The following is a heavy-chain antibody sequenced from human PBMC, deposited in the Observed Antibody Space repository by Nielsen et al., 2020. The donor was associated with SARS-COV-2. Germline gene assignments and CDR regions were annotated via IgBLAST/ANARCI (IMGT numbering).Heavy chain of an antibody. CDR3: ATFYDSSGHLPS. J-gene: IGHJ5*02. V-gene: IGHV1-24*01. Sequence: ASVKVSCKVPGDTLTQLSMHWVRQAPGKGLEWMGEFDPQDGETTYAQKFQGRITMTEDPSIDTAYMELSSLRADDTAVYYCATFYDSSGHLPSWGQGSLVTVSS. CDR1: GDTLTQLS. CDR2: FDPQDGET. D-gene: IGHD3-22*01.